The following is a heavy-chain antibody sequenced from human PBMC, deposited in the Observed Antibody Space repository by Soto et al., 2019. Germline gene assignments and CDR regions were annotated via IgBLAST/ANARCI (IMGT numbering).Heavy chain of an antibody. J-gene: IGHJ6*02. V-gene: IGHV4-59*08. CDR3: ARQAFAALHDLLAV. Sequence: PSETLSLTCTVSGGSISSYYWSWIRQTPGKGLEWIGYVHDSWGPNYNPSLKSRVAISLDTSKSQFSLKLTSVTATDTAVYYCARQAFAALHDLLAVCGQGTTATVS. D-gene: IGHD3-10*01. CDR2: VHDSWGP. CDR1: GGSISSYY.